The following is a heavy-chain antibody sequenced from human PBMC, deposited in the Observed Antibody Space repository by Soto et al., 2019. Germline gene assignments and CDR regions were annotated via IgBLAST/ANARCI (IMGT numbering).Heavy chain of an antibody. D-gene: IGHD3-10*01. V-gene: IGHV3-30-3*01. CDR2: ISYDGSNK. CDR3: ARPAYGSGSSPDY. CDR1: GFTFSTYA. J-gene: IGHJ4*02. Sequence: QVQLVESGGGVVQPGRSLRLSCAASGFTFSTYAMHWVRQAPGKGLEWVAVISYDGSNKYYADSVKGRFTISRDNSKNTLYPQMNSLRAEDTAVYYCARPAYGSGSSPDYWGQGTLVTVSS.